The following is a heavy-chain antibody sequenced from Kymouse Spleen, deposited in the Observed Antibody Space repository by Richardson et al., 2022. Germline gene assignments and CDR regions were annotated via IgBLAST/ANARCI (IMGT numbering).Heavy chain of an antibody. J-gene: IGHJ6*02. CDR1: GFTFSNAW. Sequence: EVQLVESGGGLVKPGGSLRLSCAASGFTFSNAWMSWVRQAPGKGLEWVGRIKSKTDGGTTDYAAPVKGRFTISRDDSKNTLYLQMNSLKTEDTAVYYCTTLYGDYPYYYYGMDVWGQGTTVTVSS. CDR3: TTLYGDYPYYYYGMDV. V-gene: IGHV3-15*01. D-gene: IGHD4-17*01. CDR2: IKSKTDGGTT.